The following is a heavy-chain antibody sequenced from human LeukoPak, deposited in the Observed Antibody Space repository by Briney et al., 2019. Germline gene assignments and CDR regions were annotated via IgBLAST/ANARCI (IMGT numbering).Heavy chain of an antibody. J-gene: IGHJ3*02. CDR1: GFTFSSYG. D-gene: IGHD4-17*01. Sequence: GGSLRLSCAASGFTFSSYGMNWFRQAPGKGLEWISYINSVGGTTFYADSVKGRFTISRDNANNTLYLQMNSLRAEDAAIYYCARSHMYGDYGEDIWGHGTVVAVSS. V-gene: IGHV3-48*04. CDR3: ARSHMYGDYGEDI. CDR2: INSVGGTT.